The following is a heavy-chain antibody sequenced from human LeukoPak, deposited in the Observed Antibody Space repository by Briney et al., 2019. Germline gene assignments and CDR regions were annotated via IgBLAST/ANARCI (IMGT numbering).Heavy chain of an antibody. CDR2: ISAYNGKT. CDR3: ARDFSPYCSSTSCYGGFDY. D-gene: IGHD2-2*01. CDR1: GYTFTSYG. J-gene: IGHJ4*02. V-gene: IGHV1-18*01. Sequence: EASVKVSCKASGYTFTSYGISRVRHAPGQGLEWMGWISAYNGKTNYAQTLQGRVTMTTDTSTSTAYMELRSLRSDDTAVYYCARDFSPYCSSTSCYGGFDYWGQGTLVTVSS.